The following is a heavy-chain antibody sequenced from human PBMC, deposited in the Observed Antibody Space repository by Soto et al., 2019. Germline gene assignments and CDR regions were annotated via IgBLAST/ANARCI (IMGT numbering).Heavy chain of an antibody. CDR2: INPNGGST. CDR3: GRGLAAGDY. J-gene: IGHJ4*02. V-gene: IGHV1-46*03. Sequence: QVQLVQSGAEVVKPGASVRLSCKASGYTFSNFYIHWVRQAPGQGLERMAIINPNGGSTNYAQKFQGRVTTTRDTSATTVYMELSSLRSEDTAVYYCGRGLAAGDYWGQGALVTVSS. CDR1: GYTFSNFY. D-gene: IGHD6-19*01.